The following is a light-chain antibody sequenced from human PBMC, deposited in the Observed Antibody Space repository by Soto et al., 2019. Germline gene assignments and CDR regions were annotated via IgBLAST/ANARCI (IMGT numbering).Light chain of an antibody. J-gene: IGKJ1*01. CDR1: QTVSGSQ. CDR2: DAS. V-gene: IGKV3-20*01. Sequence: EIELTQSPGTLSLSPGERATLSCRASQTVSGSQLAWYQQRPGQPPRLLIFDASRRATGIPDRFSGSGSGTDFSLIISCLEPEDFAVYYCQQYGGSPWTFGQGNKVDIK. CDR3: QQYGGSPWT.